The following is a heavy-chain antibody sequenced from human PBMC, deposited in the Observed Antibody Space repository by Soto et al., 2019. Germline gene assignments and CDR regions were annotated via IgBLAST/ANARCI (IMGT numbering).Heavy chain of an antibody. D-gene: IGHD5-12*01. CDR1: GSTFSSYA. CDR3: HGYGY. Sequence: GGSLRLSCAASGSTFSSYAMHWVRQAPGKGLEWVAVISYDGSKKYYADSVKGRFTISRDNSKNTLYLQMNSLRAEDTAVYYCHGYGYWGQGTQVTVSS. V-gene: IGHV3-30-3*01. CDR2: ISYDGSKK. J-gene: IGHJ4*02.